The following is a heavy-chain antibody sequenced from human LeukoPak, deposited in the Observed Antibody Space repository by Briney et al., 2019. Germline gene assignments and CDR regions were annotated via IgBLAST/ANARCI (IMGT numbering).Heavy chain of an antibody. CDR3: ARDRSIAAGWFDP. Sequence: SETLSLTCTVSGGSIGSSSYYWGWIRQPPGKGLEWIGSIYYSGSTYYNPSLKSRVTISVDTSKNQFSLKLSSVTAADTAVYYCARDRSIAAGWFDPWGQGTLVTVSS. CDR1: GGSIGSSSYY. V-gene: IGHV4-39*07. CDR2: IYYSGST. J-gene: IGHJ5*02. D-gene: IGHD6-13*01.